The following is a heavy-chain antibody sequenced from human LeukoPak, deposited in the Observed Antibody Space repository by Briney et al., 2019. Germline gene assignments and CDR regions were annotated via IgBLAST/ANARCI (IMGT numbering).Heavy chain of an antibody. CDR3: AKALGYYDSSGHYRGPDY. V-gene: IGHV3-30*02. CDR2: IGFDGSKK. D-gene: IGHD3-22*01. CDR1: GFIFSTYA. J-gene: IGHJ4*02. Sequence: GGSLRLSCAASGFIFSTYAMRWVRQAPGKGLEWVAFIGFDGSKKYYADSVKGRFTISRDNTKITLYLQMNNLRPEDTAVYHCAKALGYYDSSGHYRGPDYWGQGTLVTVSS.